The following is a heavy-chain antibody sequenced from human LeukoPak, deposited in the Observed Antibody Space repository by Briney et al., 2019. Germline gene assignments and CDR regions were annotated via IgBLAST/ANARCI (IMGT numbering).Heavy chain of an antibody. D-gene: IGHD3-22*01. Sequence: SETLSLTCAVYGGSFSGYYWSWIRQPPGKGLEWIGEINHSGSTNYNPSLKSRVTISVDTSKNQFSLKLSSVTAADTAVYYCARGPAHRPQTYYYDSSGYPRVRFDPWGQGTLVTVSS. CDR3: ARGPAHRPQTYYYDSSGYPRVRFDP. CDR1: GGSFSGYY. V-gene: IGHV4-34*01. CDR2: INHSGST. J-gene: IGHJ5*02.